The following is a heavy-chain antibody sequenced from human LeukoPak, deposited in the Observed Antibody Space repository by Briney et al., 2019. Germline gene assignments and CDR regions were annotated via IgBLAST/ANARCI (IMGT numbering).Heavy chain of an antibody. J-gene: IGHJ6*02. CDR2: VSSSSSSI. D-gene: IGHD3-3*02. V-gene: IGHV3-21*01. Sequence: GGSLRLSCAASGFTFNTYSMNWVRHAPGKGLEWVSYVSSSSSSIYYADSVKGRFTISRDNAMNSLFLQMNALRAEDTAVYYCAREGHSSPRGYFGVDVWGQGTTVTVSS. CDR1: GFTFNTYS. CDR3: AREGHSSPRGYFGVDV.